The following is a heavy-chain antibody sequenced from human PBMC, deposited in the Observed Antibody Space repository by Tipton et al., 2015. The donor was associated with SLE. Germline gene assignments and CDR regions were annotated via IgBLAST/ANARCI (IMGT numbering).Heavy chain of an antibody. Sequence: TLSLTCAVYGGSFSGYYWSWIRQPPGKGLEWIGEINHSGSTNYNPSLKSRVTISVGTSKNQFSLKLSSVTAADTAVYYCARGDPITIFGYWGQGTLVTVSS. D-gene: IGHD3-3*01. J-gene: IGHJ4*02. CDR1: GGSFSGYY. V-gene: IGHV4-34*01. CDR2: INHSGST. CDR3: ARGDPITIFGY.